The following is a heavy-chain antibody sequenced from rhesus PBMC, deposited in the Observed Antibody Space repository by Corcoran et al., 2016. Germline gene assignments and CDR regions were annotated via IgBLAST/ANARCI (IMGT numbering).Heavy chain of an antibody. Sequence: QVQLQESGPAVVKPSETLSLTCAVSGGSISSGYDWSWIRQSPGKGLEWIGEIHGISRNTHHNPTLKSRATISKGTSQNQFSLKLSSMTTADTAVYYCARNPGLDSSGPRRHFDIWGPGTPITISS. D-gene: IGHD6-31*01. V-gene: IGHV4S7*01. CDR2: IHGISRNT. CDR1: GGSISSGYD. J-gene: IGHJ2*01. CDR3: ARNPGLDSSGPRRHFDI.